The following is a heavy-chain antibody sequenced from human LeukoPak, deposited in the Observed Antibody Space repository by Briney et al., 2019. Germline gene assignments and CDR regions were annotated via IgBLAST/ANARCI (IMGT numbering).Heavy chain of an antibody. D-gene: IGHD2-15*01. CDR3: ARDPALDIVVVVAAFNWFDP. CDR1: GFTFSDYY. V-gene: IGHV3-11*01. CDR2: ISSSGSTI. J-gene: IGHJ5*02. Sequence: GGSLRLSCAASGFTFSDYYMSWIRQAPGKGLEWVSYISSSGSTIYYADSVKGRFTISRDNAKNSLYLQMNSLRAEDTAVYYCARDPALDIVVVVAAFNWFDPWGQGTLVTVSS.